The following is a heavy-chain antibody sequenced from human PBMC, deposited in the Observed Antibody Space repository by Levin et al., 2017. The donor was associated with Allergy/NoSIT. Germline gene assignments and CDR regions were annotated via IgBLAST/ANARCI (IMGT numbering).Heavy chain of an antibody. D-gene: IGHD1-26*01. CDR3: TRGAKVWEHGVSGDH. Sequence: PGGSLRLSCAASGFTFSDYYMSWVRQAPGKGLEWVAYDIYSSKDMNYAASVKGRFTISKDNAKNSLYLQMDNLRVEDTAVYYCTRGAKVWEHGVSGDHWGQGTLVTVAS. J-gene: IGHJ4*02. CDR2: DIYSSKDM. V-gene: IGHV3-11*01. CDR1: GFTFSDYY.